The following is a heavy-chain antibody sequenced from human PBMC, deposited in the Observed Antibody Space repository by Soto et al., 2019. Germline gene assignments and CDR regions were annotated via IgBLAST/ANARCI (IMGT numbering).Heavy chain of an antibody. J-gene: IGHJ4*02. Sequence: GGSLRLSCAASGFTFSSYGMHWVRQAPGKGLEWVAVISYDGSNKYYADSVKGRFTISRDNSKNTLYLQMNSLRAEDTAVYYCAKDYDEPMVRGVPGYWGQGTLVTVSS. CDR1: GFTFSSYG. CDR2: ISYDGSNK. CDR3: AKDYDEPMVRGVPGY. D-gene: IGHD3-10*01. V-gene: IGHV3-30*18.